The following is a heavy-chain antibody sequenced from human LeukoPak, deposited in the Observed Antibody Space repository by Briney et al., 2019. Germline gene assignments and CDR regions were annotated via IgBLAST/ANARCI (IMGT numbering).Heavy chain of an antibody. J-gene: IGHJ5*02. D-gene: IGHD3-10*01. V-gene: IGHV4-30-4*01. Sequence: SQTLSLTCTVSGGSISSGDYYWTWIRQPPGKGLEWIGYIYHSGRTHYNSSLKSRLTISVDTSKNQFSLKLSSVTAADTAVYYCARGLRGIMIRGAITDLNWFDAWGQGTLVIVSS. CDR3: ARGLRGIMIRGAITDLNWFDA. CDR1: GGSISSGDYY. CDR2: IYHSGRT.